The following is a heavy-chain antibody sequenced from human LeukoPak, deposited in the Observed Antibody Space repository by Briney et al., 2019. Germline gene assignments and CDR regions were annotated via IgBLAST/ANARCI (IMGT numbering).Heavy chain of an antibody. CDR2: ISSSGSTI. Sequence: GGSLRLSCAASGFTFSDYYMSWIRQAPGKGLEWVSYISSSGSTIYYADSVKGRFTISRDNAKNSLYLQMNSLRAEDTAVYYCARDERKLLWFGELFPSYMDVWGKGTTVTISS. CDR3: ARDERKLLWFGELFPSYMDV. D-gene: IGHD3-10*01. J-gene: IGHJ6*03. CDR1: GFTFSDYY. V-gene: IGHV3-11*01.